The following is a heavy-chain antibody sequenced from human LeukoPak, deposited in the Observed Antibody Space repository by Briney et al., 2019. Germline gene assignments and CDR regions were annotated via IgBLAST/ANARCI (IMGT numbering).Heavy chain of an antibody. CDR3: ARDYGGRRFDP. CDR1: GFTFSSYA. Sequence: GRSLRLSCAASGFTFSSYAMHWVRQAPGKGLEWVAVISYDGSNKYYADSVKGRFTISRDNSKNTLYLQMNSLRAEDTAVYYCARDYGGRRFDPWGQGTLVTVSS. CDR2: ISYDGSNK. D-gene: IGHD3-16*01. V-gene: IGHV3-30*04. J-gene: IGHJ5*02.